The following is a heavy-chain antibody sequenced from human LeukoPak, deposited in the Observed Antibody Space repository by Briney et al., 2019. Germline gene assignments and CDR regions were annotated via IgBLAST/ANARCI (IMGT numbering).Heavy chain of an antibody. CDR3: ARTTIIAARPLDGMDV. D-gene: IGHD6-6*01. J-gene: IGHJ6*02. CDR1: GYTFTSYG. V-gene: IGHV1-18*01. Sequence: ASVKVSCKASGYTFTSYGISWVRQAPGQGLEWMGWISAYNGNTNYAQKLQGRVTMTTDTSTSTAYMELRSLRSDDTAVYYCARTTIIAARPLDGMDVWGQGTTVTVSS. CDR2: ISAYNGNT.